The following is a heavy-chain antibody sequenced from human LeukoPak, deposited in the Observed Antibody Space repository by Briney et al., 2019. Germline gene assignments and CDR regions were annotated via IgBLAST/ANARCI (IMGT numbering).Heavy chain of an antibody. D-gene: IGHD3-22*01. CDR1: GFTFSSYA. V-gene: IGHV3-30*04. CDR3: ARDFVHDTSGYFDY. Sequence: PGGSLRLSCAASGFTFSSYAMHWVRQAPGKGLEWVAVISYDGSNKYYEDSVKGRFTISRDNSKNTLSLQMNSLRAEDTAVYYCARDFVHDTSGYFDYWGQGTLVTVSS. CDR2: ISYDGSNK. J-gene: IGHJ4*02.